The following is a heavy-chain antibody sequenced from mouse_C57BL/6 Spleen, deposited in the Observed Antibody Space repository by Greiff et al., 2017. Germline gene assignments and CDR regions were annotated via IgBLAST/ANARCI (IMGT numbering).Heavy chain of an antibody. CDR1: GYTFTSYW. D-gene: IGHD1-1*01. CDR2: IYPGSGST. Sequence: QVQLQQPGAELVKPGASVKMSCKASGYTFTSYWITWVKQRPGQGLEWLGDIYPGSGSTNYNEKFKSKATLTVDTSSSTAYMQLSSLTAEDSAVYYCASENYYGSSSAYWGQGTLVTVSA. J-gene: IGHJ3*01. V-gene: IGHV1-55*01. CDR3: ASENYYGSSSAY.